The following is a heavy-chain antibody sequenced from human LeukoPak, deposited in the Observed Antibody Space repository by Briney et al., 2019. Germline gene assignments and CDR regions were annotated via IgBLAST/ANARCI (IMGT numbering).Heavy chain of an antibody. CDR1: GGTFNSYA. CDR2: IIPILGIA. J-gene: IGHJ5*02. Sequence: GASVTVSCKASGGTFNSYAICWVRQAPGQGLEWMGRIIPILGIANYAQKFQGRATITADKSTSTAYMELSSLRSEDTAVYYCARSSVVAANWFDPWGQGTLVTVSS. V-gene: IGHV1-69*04. D-gene: IGHD2-15*01. CDR3: ARSSVVAANWFDP.